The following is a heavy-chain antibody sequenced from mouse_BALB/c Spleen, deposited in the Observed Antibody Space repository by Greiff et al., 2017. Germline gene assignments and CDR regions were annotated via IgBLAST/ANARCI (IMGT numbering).Heavy chain of an antibody. CDR2: ISSGGSYT. CDR1: GFTFSSYG. CDR3: ARSDYYGSSYYAMDY. D-gene: IGHD1-1*01. Sequence: EVKLVESGGDLVKPGGSLKLSCAASGFTFSSYGMSWVRQTPDKRLEWVATISSGGSYTYYPDSVKGRFTISRDNAKNTLFLQMTSLRSEDTAMYYCARSDYYGSSYYAMDYWGQGTSVSVSS. J-gene: IGHJ4*01. V-gene: IGHV5-6*01.